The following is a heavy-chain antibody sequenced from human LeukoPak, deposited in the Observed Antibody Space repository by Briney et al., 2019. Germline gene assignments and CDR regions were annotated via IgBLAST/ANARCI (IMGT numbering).Heavy chain of an antibody. D-gene: IGHD2-2*01. Sequence: GASVKVSCKASGYTFTSYGISWVRQAPGQGLEWMGWISAYNGNTNYAQKLQGRVTMTTDTSTGTAYMELRSLRSDDTAVYYCARAPNICSSTSCRPWDYYYYMDVWGKGTTVTVSS. CDR3: ARAPNICSSTSCRPWDYYYYMDV. CDR2: ISAYNGNT. J-gene: IGHJ6*03. V-gene: IGHV1-18*01. CDR1: GYTFTSYG.